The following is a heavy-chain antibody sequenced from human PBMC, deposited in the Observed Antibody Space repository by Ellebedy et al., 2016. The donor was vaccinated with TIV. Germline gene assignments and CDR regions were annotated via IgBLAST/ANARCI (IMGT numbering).Heavy chain of an antibody. Sequence: ASVKVSCKASGGTFSSYAISWVRQAPGQGLEWMGWINTNTGNPTYAQGFTGRFVFSLDTSVSTAYLQISSLKAEDTAVYYCARVYYGSGRQGFDPWGQGTLVTVSS. V-gene: IGHV7-4-1*02. D-gene: IGHD3-10*01. J-gene: IGHJ5*02. CDR3: ARVYYGSGRQGFDP. CDR2: INTNTGNP. CDR1: GGTFSSYA.